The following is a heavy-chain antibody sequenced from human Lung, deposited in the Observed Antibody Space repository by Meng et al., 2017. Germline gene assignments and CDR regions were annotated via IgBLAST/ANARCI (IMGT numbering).Heavy chain of an antibody. D-gene: IGHD4-11*01. CDR2: INHSGST. Sequence: QVPLQQGGAGLLKPSDTLSLTCVVSGGSFSDYYWSWIRQPPGKGLEWIGEINHSGSTNYNPSLESRATISVDTSQNNLSLKLSSVTAADSAVYYCARGPTTMAHDFDYWGQGTLVTVSS. J-gene: IGHJ4*02. CDR3: ARGPTTMAHDFDY. CDR1: GGSFSDYY. V-gene: IGHV4-34*01.